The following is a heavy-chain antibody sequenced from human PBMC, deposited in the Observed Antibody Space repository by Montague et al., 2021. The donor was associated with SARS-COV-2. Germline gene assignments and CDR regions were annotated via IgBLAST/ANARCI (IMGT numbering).Heavy chain of an antibody. CDR2: TYYRSKWYN. CDR3: ARQPLGYDFVYYYYGMDV. J-gene: IGHJ6*02. V-gene: IGHV6-1*01. D-gene: IGHD5-12*01. Sequence: CAISGDSVSSNSAAWNWIRQSPSRGLEWLGRTYYRSKWYNDYAVSVKSRITVNPDTSKNQFSLQLNSVTPEDTAVSCCARQPLGYDFVYYYYGMDVWGQGTTVTVSS. CDR1: GDSVSSNSAA.